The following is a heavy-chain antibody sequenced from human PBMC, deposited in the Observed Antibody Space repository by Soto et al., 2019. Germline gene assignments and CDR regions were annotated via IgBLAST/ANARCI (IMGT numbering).Heavy chain of an antibody. V-gene: IGHV2-5*02. Sequence: SGPTLVNPTQTLTLTCTFSGFSLSTSGVGVGWIRQPPGKAPECLALIYWDADKRYSPSLKSRLSITKNTPNKQVVLTMTNMDPVDTATYYCAHRGQRSTDWDGGSFKYWRQGTLVTVSS. D-gene: IGHD6-19*01. CDR3: AHRGQRSTDWDGGSFKY. CDR1: GFSLSTSGVG. J-gene: IGHJ4*02. CDR2: IYWDADK.